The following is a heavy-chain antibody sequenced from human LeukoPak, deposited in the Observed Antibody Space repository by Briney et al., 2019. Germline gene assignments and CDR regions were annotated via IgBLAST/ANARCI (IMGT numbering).Heavy chain of an antibody. D-gene: IGHD2-21*02. CDR1: GFTFSTYA. J-gene: IGHJ1*01. CDR2: ISSSGADT. Sequence: GGSLRLSCAASGFTFSTYAMTWVRQVPGKGPEWVSAISSSGADTHYADSVKGRFTISRDNSKNTLYLQMNSLRAEDTAVYYCSKRGSDSPSCFQHWGQGTPVTVSS. CDR3: SKRGSDSPSCFQH. V-gene: IGHV3-23*01.